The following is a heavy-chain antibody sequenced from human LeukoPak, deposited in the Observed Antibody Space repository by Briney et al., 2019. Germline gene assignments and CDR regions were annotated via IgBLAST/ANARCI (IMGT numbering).Heavy chain of an antibody. CDR3: ARDHGDRHNWFDP. V-gene: IGHV6-1*01. CDR2: TYYRSKWYN. Sequence: SQTLSLTCAISGDSVSSNTTAWNWIRQSPSRGLEWLGRTYYRSKWYNDYAVSVKSRITINPDTSKNQFSLKLNSVTPEDTAVYYCARDHGDRHNWFDPWGQGTLVTVSS. D-gene: IGHD3-10*01. J-gene: IGHJ5*02. CDR1: GDSVSSNTTA.